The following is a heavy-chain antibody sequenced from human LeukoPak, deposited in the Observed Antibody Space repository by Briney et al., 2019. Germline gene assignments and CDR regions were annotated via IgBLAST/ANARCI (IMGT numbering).Heavy chain of an antibody. CDR2: IIPIFGTT. J-gene: IGHJ4*02. D-gene: IGHD6-13*01. CDR1: GGTFSSYA. Sequence: GASVNVSCKASGGTFSSYAISWVRQAPGQGLEWMGGIIPIFGTTNYAQKFQVRVTMTADKSTSTAYMELSSLRSEDTAVYYCARSSIIAAAGPYYFDYWGQGTLVTVSS. CDR3: ARSSIIAAAGPYYFDY. V-gene: IGHV1-69*06.